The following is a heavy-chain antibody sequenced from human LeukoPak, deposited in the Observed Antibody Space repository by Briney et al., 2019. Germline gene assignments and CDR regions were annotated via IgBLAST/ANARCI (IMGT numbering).Heavy chain of an antibody. CDR1: GYTFTLYY. V-gene: IGHV1-2*02. J-gene: IGHJ4*02. CDR2: VNTNTGGT. Sequence: ASVKVSCTASGYTFTLYYLHWVRQAPGQGREWMGWVNTNTGGTKYAQKFQGRVTTTRDTSICTAYMEPSRLTSDDTAVYYCAEAYSGYDLDYWGQGTLVTVSS. D-gene: IGHD5-12*01. CDR3: AEAYSGYDLDY.